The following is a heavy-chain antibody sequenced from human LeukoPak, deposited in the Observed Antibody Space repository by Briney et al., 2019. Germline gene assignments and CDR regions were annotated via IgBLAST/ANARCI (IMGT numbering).Heavy chain of an antibody. J-gene: IGHJ6*03. D-gene: IGHD3-10*01. CDR3: ARTYYYGSGSYYNYHYYYYMDV. V-gene: IGHV3-7*01. CDR1: GFTFSSYW. CDR2: IKQDGSEK. Sequence: GGSLRLSCAASGFTFSSYWMSWVRQAPGKGLEWVANIKQDGSEKYYVDSVKGRFTISRDNAKSSLYLQMNSLRAEDTAVYYCARTYYYGSGSYYNYHYYYYMDVWGKGTTVTVSS.